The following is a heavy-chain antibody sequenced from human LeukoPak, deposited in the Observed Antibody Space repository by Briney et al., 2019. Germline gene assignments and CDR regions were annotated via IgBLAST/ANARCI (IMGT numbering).Heavy chain of an antibody. V-gene: IGHV3-33*01. J-gene: IGHJ4*02. CDR1: GFTFRNHG. Sequence: GGSLRLSCAASGFTFRNHGMHWVRQAPGKGLEWVAIIWYDGGNKCYADSVNGRFTISRDNSKNTLFLQMNSLRAEDTAVYYCVRDRGALQYFDYWGQGTLVTVSS. CDR3: VRDRGALQYFDY. D-gene: IGHD5-24*01. CDR2: IWYDGGNK.